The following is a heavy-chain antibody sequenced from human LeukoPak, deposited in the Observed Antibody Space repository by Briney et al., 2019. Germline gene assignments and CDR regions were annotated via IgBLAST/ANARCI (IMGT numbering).Heavy chain of an antibody. CDR1: GYTFTGHY. CDR3: ARAMYNYDMDV. D-gene: IGHD2-2*01. J-gene: IGHJ6*02. Sequence: ASVKVSCKASGYTFTGHYLHWVRQAPGQGLEWMGWINANSGGTNYAQKFQGRVTMTRDTSITTAYMEVTRLRSDDTAVYYCARAMYNYDMDVWGQGTTVTVFS. CDR2: INANSGGT. V-gene: IGHV1-2*02.